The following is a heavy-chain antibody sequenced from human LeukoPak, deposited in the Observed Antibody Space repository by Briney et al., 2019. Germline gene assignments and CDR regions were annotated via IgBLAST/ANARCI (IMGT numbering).Heavy chain of an antibody. CDR2: ISYDGSNK. J-gene: IGHJ5*02. D-gene: IGHD3-16*01. V-gene: IGHV3-30-3*01. CDR3: ARDALGVTENWFDP. CDR1: GFTFSSYA. Sequence: PGGSLRLSCAASGFTFSSYAMHWVRQAPGKGLEWVAVISYDGSNKYYADSVKGRFTISRDNSKNTLYLQMNSLRAEDTAVYYCARDALGVTENWFDPWGQGTLVTVSS.